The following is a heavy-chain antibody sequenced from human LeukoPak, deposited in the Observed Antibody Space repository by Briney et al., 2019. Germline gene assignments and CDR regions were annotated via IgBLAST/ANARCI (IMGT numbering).Heavy chain of an antibody. Sequence: GASVTVSCKASGYTFPTYDINWVRQATGKGLEWMGWMNPNSGNTGYTQKFQGRVTMTRNTSISTAYMELSSLRSEDTAVYYCARGRGSGHKENWFDPWGQGTLVTVSS. CDR1: GYTFPTYD. V-gene: IGHV1-8*01. CDR2: MNPNSGNT. J-gene: IGHJ5*02. D-gene: IGHD6-19*01. CDR3: ARGRGSGHKENWFDP.